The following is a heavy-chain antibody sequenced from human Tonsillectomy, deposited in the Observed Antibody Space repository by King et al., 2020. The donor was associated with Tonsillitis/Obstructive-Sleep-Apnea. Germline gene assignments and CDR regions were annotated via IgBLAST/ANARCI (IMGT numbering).Heavy chain of an antibody. CDR3: ATLLSEVY. CDR1: GFTFSSYA. V-gene: IGHV3-30*01. CDR2: ISYAGSNK. J-gene: IGHJ4*02. Sequence: QLVQSGGGVVQPGTSLRLSGAASGFTFSSYAMHWVRQVPGKGLEWVAVISYAGSNKFYADSVKGRFTVSRDNSKNTLYLQMNSLRPEDTAVYYCATLLSEVYWGQGTLVTVSS.